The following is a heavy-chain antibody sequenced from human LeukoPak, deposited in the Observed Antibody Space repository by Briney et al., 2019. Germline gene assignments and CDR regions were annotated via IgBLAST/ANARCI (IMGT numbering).Heavy chain of an antibody. CDR1: GFSLSTSGVG. V-gene: IGHV2-5*01. CDR3: AHRVSFWTGYHFDY. D-gene: IGHD3/OR15-3a*01. J-gene: IGHJ4*02. CDR2: IYWHDDK. Sequence: KESGPTLVKPTPTLTLTCTFSGFSLSTSGVGVGWIRQPPGKALEWLAIIYWHDDKRYNPSLESRLTITKDTSKNQVVLTMTNVDPVDTATYYCAHRVSFWTGYHFDYWGQGTLVTVSS.